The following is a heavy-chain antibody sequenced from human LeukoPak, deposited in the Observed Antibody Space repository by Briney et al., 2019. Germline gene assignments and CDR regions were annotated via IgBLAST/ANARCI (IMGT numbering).Heavy chain of an antibody. D-gene: IGHD4-17*01. CDR3: ARDHYGDYPGYYYYGMDV. Sequence: GASVKVSCKASGYTFTSYGISWVRQAPGQGLEWMGWISAYNGNTNYAQKLQGRVTMTTDTPTSTAYMELRSLRSDDTAVYYCARDHYGDYPGYYYYGMDVWGQGTTVTVSS. V-gene: IGHV1-18*01. CDR1: GYTFTSYG. J-gene: IGHJ6*02. CDR2: ISAYNGNT.